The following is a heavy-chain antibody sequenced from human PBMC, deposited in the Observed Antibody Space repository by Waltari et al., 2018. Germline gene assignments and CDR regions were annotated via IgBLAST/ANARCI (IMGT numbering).Heavy chain of an antibody. D-gene: IGHD3-3*01. CDR3: ARFGTNYDFWSGYYTTAFDI. V-gene: IGHV4-34*01. Sequence: QVQLQQWGAGLLKPSATLSLTCAAYGGSFSGYYWSWIRQPPGTGLEWIGEINHSGSTNYNPSLKSRVTISVDTSKNQFSLKLSSVTAADTAVYYCARFGTNYDFWSGYYTTAFDIWGQGTMVTVSS. CDR1: GGSFSGYY. CDR2: INHSGST. J-gene: IGHJ3*02.